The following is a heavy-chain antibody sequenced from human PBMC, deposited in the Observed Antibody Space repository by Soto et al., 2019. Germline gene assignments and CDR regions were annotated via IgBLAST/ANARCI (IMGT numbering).Heavy chain of an antibody. D-gene: IGHD2-15*01. V-gene: IGHV3-21*01. Sequence: GGSLRLSCAVSGFTFNSYSMNWVRQAPGKGLEWVSSISSFSNYMYYTDSVKGRFTISRDNARNSLYLQMNSLRAEDTAVYYCARGRYCSGGRCYFDYWGQGT. J-gene: IGHJ4*02. CDR1: GFTFNSYS. CDR2: ISSFSNYM. CDR3: ARGRYCSGGRCYFDY.